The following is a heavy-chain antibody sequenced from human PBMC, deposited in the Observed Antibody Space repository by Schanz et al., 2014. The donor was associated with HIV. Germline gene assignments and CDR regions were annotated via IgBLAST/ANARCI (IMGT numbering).Heavy chain of an antibody. CDR2: IWYHGSKK. CDR3: AREGESSGRAGLFDL. Sequence: QVQLVESGGGVVQPGRSLRLSCAASGITFSTSGMHWVRQAPGKGLEWVAVIWYHGSKKYYADSVKGRFAISREDSKNTVHLQMDSLRPEDTAVYYCAREGESSGRAGLFDLWGQGAMVTVSS. J-gene: IGHJ3*01. CDR1: GITFSTSG. V-gene: IGHV3-33*01. D-gene: IGHD6-19*01.